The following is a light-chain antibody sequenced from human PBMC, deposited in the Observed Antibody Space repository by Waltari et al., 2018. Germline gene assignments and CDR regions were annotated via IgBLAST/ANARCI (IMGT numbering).Light chain of an antibody. Sequence: IVLTQSPGTLSLSPGESATLPCRASQSVSRSLAWYQQKPGQAPKLLIYGASTRATGIPDRLTGSGSGTDFSLTISSLEPEDFAIYFCQHYVRLPATFGQGTKVEIK. CDR3: QHYVRLPAT. CDR2: GAS. CDR1: QSVSRS. J-gene: IGKJ1*01. V-gene: IGKV3-20*01.